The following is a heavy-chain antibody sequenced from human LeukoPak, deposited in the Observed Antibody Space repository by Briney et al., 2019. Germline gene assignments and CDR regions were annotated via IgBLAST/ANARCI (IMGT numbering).Heavy chain of an antibody. J-gene: IGHJ4*02. V-gene: IGHV3-74*01. CDR1: GFTFKLYW. Sequence: GGSLRLSCAASGFTFKLYWMHWVRQAPGKGPVWVSCINDDGSTTTYADSVKGRFTISRDDAKNMLFLQMNSLRAEDMAVYYCAKDRYYYDSSGYYPWGVDYWGQGTLVTVSS. CDR2: INDDGSTT. D-gene: IGHD3-22*01. CDR3: AKDRYYYDSSGYYPWGVDY.